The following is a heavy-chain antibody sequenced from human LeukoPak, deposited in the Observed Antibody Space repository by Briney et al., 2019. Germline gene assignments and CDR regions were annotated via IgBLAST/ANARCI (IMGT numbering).Heavy chain of an antibody. CDR2: IYPGDSDT. Sequence: GESLKISCKGSGYSFTYYWIGWVRRMPGKGLEWMGIIYPGDSDTRYSPSFQGQVTISADKSINTAYLQWSSLKASDTAMYYCATSESQTKFDYWGQGTLVTVSS. D-gene: IGHD1/OR15-1a*01. CDR3: ATSESQTKFDY. CDR1: GYSFTYYW. J-gene: IGHJ4*02. V-gene: IGHV5-51*01.